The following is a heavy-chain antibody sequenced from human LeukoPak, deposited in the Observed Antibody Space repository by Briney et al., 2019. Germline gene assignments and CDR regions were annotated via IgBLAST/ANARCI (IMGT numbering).Heavy chain of an antibody. J-gene: IGHJ4*02. CDR3: ARAAVAGYFDY. CDR2: ISAYSGNI. D-gene: IGHD6-19*01. Sequence: ASVKVSCKASGYTFSSFGINWVRQAPGQGLEWMGWISAYSGNINYAQNFQGRVTMTTDTSTSTAHMELRSLRSEDTAVYYCARAAVAGYFDYWGQGTLVTVSS. CDR1: GYTFSSFG. V-gene: IGHV1-18*01.